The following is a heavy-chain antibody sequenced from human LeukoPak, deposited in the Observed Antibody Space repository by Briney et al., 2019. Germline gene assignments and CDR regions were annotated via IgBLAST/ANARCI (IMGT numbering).Heavy chain of an antibody. D-gene: IGHD3-3*01. CDR1: GYSISSGYY. V-gene: IGHV4-38-2*01. CDR3: ARHLACYDFWSGYQKNFDY. CDR2: IYHSGST. Sequence: PSETLSLTCAVSGYSISSGYYWGWIRQPPGKGLEWIGSIYHSGSTYYNPSLKSRVTISVDTSKNQFSLKLSSVTAADTAVYYCARHLACYDFWSGYQKNFDYWGQGTLVTVSS. J-gene: IGHJ4*02.